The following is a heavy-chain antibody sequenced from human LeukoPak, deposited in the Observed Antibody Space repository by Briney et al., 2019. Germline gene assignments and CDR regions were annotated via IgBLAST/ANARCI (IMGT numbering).Heavy chain of an antibody. CDR1: GGSIRSSSYS. Sequence: PSETLSLTCTVSGGSIRSSSYSWGWIRQPPGKGLEWIGSIYYSGTTYYNPSLKSRVTISVDTSKNQFSLKVSSVTAADTAVYYCARDRIYYDFWSGYSPDAFDIWGQGTMVTVSS. D-gene: IGHD3-3*01. CDR3: ARDRIYYDFWSGYSPDAFDI. J-gene: IGHJ3*02. CDR2: IYYSGTT. V-gene: IGHV4-39*07.